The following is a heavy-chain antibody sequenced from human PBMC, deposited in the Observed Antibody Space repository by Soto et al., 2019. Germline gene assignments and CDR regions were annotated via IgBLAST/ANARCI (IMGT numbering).Heavy chain of an antibody. CDR1: GGSFSGYY. CDR3: ARGRAVADPYYFDY. Sequence: QVQLQQWGAGLLKPSETLSLTCAVYGGSFSGYYWSWIRQPPGKGLEWIGEINHSGSTSYNPSLRGRVTISVDTSKNQFSLKLSSVTAADTAVYYCARGRAVADPYYFDYWGQGTLVTVSS. D-gene: IGHD6-19*01. J-gene: IGHJ4*02. V-gene: IGHV4-34*01. CDR2: INHSGST.